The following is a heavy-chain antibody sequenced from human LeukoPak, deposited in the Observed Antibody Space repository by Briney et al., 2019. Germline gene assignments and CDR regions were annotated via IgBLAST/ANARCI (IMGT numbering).Heavy chain of an antibody. CDR3: ARGGNWLDP. CDR2: INHSGST. CDR1: GGSFSGYY. J-gene: IGHJ5*02. Sequence: SETLSLTCAVYGGSFSGYYWSWIRQPPGKGLEWIGEINHSGSTNYNPSLKSRVTIAVGTSKNQFSLKLSSVTAADTAVYYCARGGNWLDPWGQGTLVTVSS. V-gene: IGHV4-34*01.